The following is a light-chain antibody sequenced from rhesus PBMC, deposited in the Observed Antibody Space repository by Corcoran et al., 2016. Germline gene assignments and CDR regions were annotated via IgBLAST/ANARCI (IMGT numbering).Light chain of an antibody. CDR3: LQYSSSPWT. CDR2: KAS. V-gene: IGKV1-22*01. J-gene: IGKJ1*01. Sequence: DIQMTQYPSSLSASVGDTVTITCRASQSISSWLDWYQQKPGKAPKLLIYKASILQSGVPSRVSGSGSGTDFTLTSSSLQPEDVATNYCLQYSSSPWTFGQGTKLEIK. CDR1: QSISSW.